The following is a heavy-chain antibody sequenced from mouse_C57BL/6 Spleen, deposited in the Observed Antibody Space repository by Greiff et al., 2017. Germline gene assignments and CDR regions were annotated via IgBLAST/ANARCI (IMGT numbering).Heavy chain of an antibody. CDR2: IYPGDGDT. V-gene: IGHV1-82*01. CDR3: ARNLSMDY. CDR1: GYEFSSYW. Sequence: QVQLQQSGPELVKPGASVKISCKASGYEFSSYWMNWVKQRPGKGLEWIGRIYPGDGDTNYNGKFKGKATLTADKSSSTAYMQLSSLTSEDSAVYFCARNLSMDYWGQGTSVTVSS. J-gene: IGHJ4*01.